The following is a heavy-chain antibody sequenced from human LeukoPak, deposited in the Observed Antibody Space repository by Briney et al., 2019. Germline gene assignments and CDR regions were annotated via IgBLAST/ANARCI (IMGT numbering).Heavy chain of an antibody. Sequence: GGSLRLSCAASGFAFSAYWMHWVRQAPGKGLEGVSRINEDATTITYADSVKGGFIISRDNSKKSLYLQMNNLRAEDTAVYYCVRDLILVWTPGDDFDFWGQGTLVIVSS. V-gene: IGHV3-74*01. CDR2: INEDATTI. D-gene: IGHD3-16*01. CDR3: VRDLILVWTPGDDFDF. J-gene: IGHJ4*02. CDR1: GFAFSAYW.